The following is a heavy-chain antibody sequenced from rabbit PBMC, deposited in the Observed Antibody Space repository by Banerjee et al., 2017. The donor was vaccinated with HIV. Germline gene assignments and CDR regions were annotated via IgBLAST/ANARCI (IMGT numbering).Heavy chain of an antibody. CDR1: GFSFSSSYY. CDR3: ARDEDDSGGWVFNL. CDR2: IYAGSSGST. J-gene: IGHJ4*01. V-gene: IGHV1S40*01. D-gene: IGHD4-1*01. Sequence: QSLEESGGDLVKPGTSLTLTCTASGFSFSSSYYMCWVRQAPGKGLEWIACIYAGSSGSTYYAGWAKGRFTISKTSSTTVTLQMTSLTAADTATYFCARDEDDSGGWVFNLWGPGTLVTVS.